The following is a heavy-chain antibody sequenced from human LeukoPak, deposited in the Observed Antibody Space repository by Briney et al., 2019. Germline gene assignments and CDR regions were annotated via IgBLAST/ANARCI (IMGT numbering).Heavy chain of an antibody. Sequence: GGSLRLSCAASGFTFDDYGMSWVRQAPGKGLEWVANIKQDGSEKYYVDSVKGRFTISRDNVKNSLYLQMNSLRAEDTAVYYCARPLMYYYGSETYFWFDPWGQGTPVTVSS. D-gene: IGHD3-10*01. V-gene: IGHV3-7*01. CDR2: IKQDGSEK. CDR3: ARPLMYYYGSETYFWFDP. J-gene: IGHJ5*02. CDR1: GFTFDDYG.